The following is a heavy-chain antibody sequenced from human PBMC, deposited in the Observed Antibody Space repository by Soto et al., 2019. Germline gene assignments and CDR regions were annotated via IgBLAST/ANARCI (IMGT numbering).Heavy chain of an antibody. CDR2: ISSSSSYI. D-gene: IGHD6-19*01. J-gene: IGHJ4*02. CDR3: ARDLEAVAGTEFDF. CDR1: GFTFSSYS. Sequence: GGSLRLSCAASGFTFSSYSMNWVRQAPGKGLEWVSSISSSSSYIYYADSVKGRFTISRDNAKNSLYLQMNSLRAEDTAVYYCARDLEAVAGTEFDFWGQGTRVTVAS. V-gene: IGHV3-21*01.